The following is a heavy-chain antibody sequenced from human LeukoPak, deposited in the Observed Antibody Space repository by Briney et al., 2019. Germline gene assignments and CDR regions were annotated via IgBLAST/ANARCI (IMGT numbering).Heavy chain of an antibody. CDR1: GFTFISYW. D-gene: IGHD5-18*01. J-gene: IGHJ4*02. CDR3: ARDAPGNTALDY. Sequence: GGSLRLSCAASGFTFISYWMHWVRRAPGKGLVWVSRINGDGSSTDFADSVKGRFTISRDNAKNTLYLQMNSLRAEDTAVYYCARDAPGNTALDYWGQGTLVTVSS. V-gene: IGHV3-74*01. CDR2: INGDGSST.